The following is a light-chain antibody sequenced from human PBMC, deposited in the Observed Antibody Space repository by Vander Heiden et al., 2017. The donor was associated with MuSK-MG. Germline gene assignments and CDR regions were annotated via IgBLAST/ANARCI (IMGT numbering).Light chain of an antibody. CDR1: QSLVYSDGNTY. V-gene: IGKV2-30*01. CDR2: KVS. J-gene: IGKJ1*01. CDR3: MQGTHSPPWT. Sequence: DVVMTQSPLSLPGTLGQPASISCRSSQSLVYSDGNTYLSWFHQRPGQSPRRLIYKVSNRDSGVPDRFSGSGSGTDFTLKISRVEAEDVGVYYCMQGTHSPPWTFGQGTKVEIK.